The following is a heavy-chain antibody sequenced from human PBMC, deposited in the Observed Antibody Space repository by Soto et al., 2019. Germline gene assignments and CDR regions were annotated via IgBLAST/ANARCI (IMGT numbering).Heavy chain of an antibody. Sequence: QVQLQESGPGLVKASQTLSLTCNVSGGSISSGGYYWTWIRQHPGKGLEWIGNIHHSGSTFYNPSLQSRVSLPLDTSNTQFSLKLSSVTAADTAVYFCVRGVLSWGQGTLVTVSS. V-gene: IGHV4-31*03. CDR1: GGSISSGGYY. D-gene: IGHD3-10*01. CDR2: IHHSGST. CDR3: VRGVLS. J-gene: IGHJ1*01.